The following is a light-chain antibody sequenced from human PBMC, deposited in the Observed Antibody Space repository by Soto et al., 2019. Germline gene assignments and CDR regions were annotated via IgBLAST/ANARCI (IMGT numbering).Light chain of an antibody. V-gene: IGLV1-51*01. CDR3: GTWDTSLTAVV. Sequence: QSVLTQPPSISAAPGQQVTLSCSGTTSNIGENFVSWYQQLPGTAPKLLIYDNHKRPSGVPDRFSGSKSGTSATLGITGLQTGDEADYYCGTWDTSLTAVVFGGGTKLTVL. CDR1: TSNIGENF. CDR2: DNH. J-gene: IGLJ2*01.